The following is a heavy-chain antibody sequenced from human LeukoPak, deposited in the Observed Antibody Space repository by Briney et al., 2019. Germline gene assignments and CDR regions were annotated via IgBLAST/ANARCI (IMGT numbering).Heavy chain of an antibody. CDR3: ARSDLATITAGPFEY. CDR1: GYTFSTYG. J-gene: IGHJ4*02. V-gene: IGHV1-18*01. Sequence: ASVKVSCKASGYTFSTYGITWVRQARGQGLERMGWISGHQGNTKYAQNFQGRVTMTIDTSTSTAYMDLRSLRSDDTAIYSCARSDLATITAGPFEYWGQGTLVAVSS. CDR2: ISGHQGNT. D-gene: IGHD5-12*01.